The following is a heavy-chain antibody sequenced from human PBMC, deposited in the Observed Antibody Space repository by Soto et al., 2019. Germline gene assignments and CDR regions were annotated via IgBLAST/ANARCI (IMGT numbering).Heavy chain of an antibody. CDR2: INAGNGNT. J-gene: IGHJ3*02. Sequence: ASVNVSCKASGYTFTSYAMHWVRQAPGQRLEWMGWINAGNGNTKYSQKFQGRVTITRDTSASTAYMELSSLRSEDTAVYYCARAIAAAGHHDAFDIWGQGTMVTVS. CDR3: ARAIAAAGHHDAFDI. V-gene: IGHV1-3*01. D-gene: IGHD6-13*01. CDR1: GYTFTSYA.